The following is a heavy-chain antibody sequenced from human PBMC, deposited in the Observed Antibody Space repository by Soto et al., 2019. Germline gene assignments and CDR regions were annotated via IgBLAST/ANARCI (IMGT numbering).Heavy chain of an antibody. CDR3: ARGLRRIAVAGFNVERRYYFDY. V-gene: IGHV1-8*01. J-gene: IGHJ4*02. Sequence: ASVKVSCKASGYTFTSYDINWVRQATGQGLEGMGWMNPNSGNTGYAQKFQGRVTMTRNTSISTAYMELSSLRSEDTAVYYCARGLRRIAVAGFNVERRYYFDYWAQGTLVTVSS. CDR2: MNPNSGNT. D-gene: IGHD6-19*01. CDR1: GYTFTSYD.